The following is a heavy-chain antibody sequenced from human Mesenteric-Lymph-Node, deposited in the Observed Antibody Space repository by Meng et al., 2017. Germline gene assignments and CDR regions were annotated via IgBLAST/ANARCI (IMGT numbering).Heavy chain of an antibody. CDR2: ISVYNGKT. D-gene: IGHD2-2*03. J-gene: IGHJ6*02. Sequence: QVQLVQSGAEGKKPGATVKGSWKASGYTFTTYGITWVRQAPGQGLEWMGWISVYNGKTNYAQKVQGRVTLTTDTSTSTAYMELRSLRSDDTAVYYCARKYGSEQSYSYGMDVWGQGTTVTVSS. CDR3: ARKYGSEQSYSYGMDV. V-gene: IGHV1-18*01. CDR1: GYTFTTYG.